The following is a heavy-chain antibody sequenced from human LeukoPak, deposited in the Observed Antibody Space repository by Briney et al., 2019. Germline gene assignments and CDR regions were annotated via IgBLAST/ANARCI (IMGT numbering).Heavy chain of an antibody. CDR3: ARRVMTYCAAFFCYLPDWSDP. V-gene: IGHV1-8*01. J-gene: IGHJ5*02. D-gene: IGHD3-3*02. CDR2: MNPDSGNS. Sequence: VASVKVSCKPSGYGLTQYVIKGLRQASGQGLEWMAWMNPDSGNSGYAEKFQGRVTLTANPSISTAYMELGSLRYDDSAVYYCARRVMTYCAAFFCYLPDWSDPWGQGTLLIVSS. CDR1: GYGLTQYV.